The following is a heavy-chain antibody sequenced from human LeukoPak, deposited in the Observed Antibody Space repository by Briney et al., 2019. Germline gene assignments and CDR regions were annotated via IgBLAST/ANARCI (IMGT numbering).Heavy chain of an antibody. CDR2: IYYSGST. V-gene: IGHV4-59*01. CDR1: GGSISSYY. Sequence: SETLSLTCTVSGGSISSYYWSWIRQPPGKGLEWIGCIYYSGSTNYNPSLKSRVTISVDTSKNQFSLKLSSVTAADTAVYYCARGIILVKGALDIWGQGTMVTVSS. CDR3: ARGIILVKGALDI. J-gene: IGHJ3*02. D-gene: IGHD2-8*02.